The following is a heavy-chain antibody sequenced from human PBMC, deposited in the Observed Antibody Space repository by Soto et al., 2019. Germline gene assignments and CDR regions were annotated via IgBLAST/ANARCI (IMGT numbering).Heavy chain of an antibody. Sequence: GGSLRLSCAASGFTFSSYAMTWVRQSPGKGLEWVSTISGNSGTSYYAASVKGRFSISRDNSKNTLYLQMSSLRAEDTAVYYCAKNYYDFWSGYNYWGQGTLVTVSS. CDR3: AKNYYDFWSGYNY. J-gene: IGHJ4*02. CDR2: ISGNSGTS. D-gene: IGHD3-3*01. V-gene: IGHV3-23*01. CDR1: GFTFSSYA.